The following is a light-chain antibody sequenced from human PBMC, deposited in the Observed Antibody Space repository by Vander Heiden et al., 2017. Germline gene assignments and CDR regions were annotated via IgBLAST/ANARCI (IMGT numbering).Light chain of an antibody. Sequence: QAVLTQPSSLSSSPGASASLTCTLRRGINVGTYRIYWYQQKPGSPPQYLLRYKSDSDKKQGSGVPSRFSGSKDASANAGILLIAGLQSEDEADYYCMIWHSSAWVFGGGTKLTVL. CDR2: YKSDSDK. V-gene: IGLV5-45*03. CDR1: RGINVGTYR. CDR3: MIWHSSAWV. J-gene: IGLJ3*02.